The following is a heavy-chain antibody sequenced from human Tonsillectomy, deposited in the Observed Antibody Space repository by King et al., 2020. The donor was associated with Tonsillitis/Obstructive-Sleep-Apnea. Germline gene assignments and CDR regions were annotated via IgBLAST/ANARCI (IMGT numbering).Heavy chain of an antibody. J-gene: IGHJ4*02. D-gene: IGHD6-19*01. CDR1: GFTFRSYA. CDR2: ITGAGLTT. V-gene: IGHV3-23*04. CDR3: ATNYMSVAADFDY. Sequence: VQLVESGGSLVQPGGSLRLSCTASGFTFRSYAMSWVRQAPGKGLEWVSRITGAGLTTSYADSVKGRFTISRDNSKNTLYLQMNSLRAADTAVYYCATNYMSVAADFDYWGQGTLVTVSS.